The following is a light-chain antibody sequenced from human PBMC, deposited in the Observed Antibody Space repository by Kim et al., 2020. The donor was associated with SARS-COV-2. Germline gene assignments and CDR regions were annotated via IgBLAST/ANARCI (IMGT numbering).Light chain of an antibody. CDR1: SSDVGSHNL. J-gene: IGLJ2*01. Sequence: QSALTQPASVSGSPGQSITISCRGASSDVGSHNLVSCYQQYPGKALRLIIYEVTQRPSGISDRFPGSKSGNTAPLTISGLQADDGALYYCCSYASDDIFGGGTQLTVL. CDR3: CSYASDDI. V-gene: IGLV2-23*02. CDR2: EVT.